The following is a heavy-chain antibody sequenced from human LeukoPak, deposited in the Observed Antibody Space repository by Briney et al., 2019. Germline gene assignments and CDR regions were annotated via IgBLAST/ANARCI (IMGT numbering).Heavy chain of an antibody. CDR1: GYTFTSYA. D-gene: IGHD1-26*01. CDR2: INAGNGNT. V-gene: IGHV1-3*01. CDR3: ASGLQGAASVPHYYYGMDV. Sequence: ALVKVSCKASGYTFTSYAMHWVRQAPGQRLEWMGWINAGNGNTKYSQKFQGRVTITRDTSASTAYMELSSLRSEDTAVYYCASGLQGAASVPHYYYGMDVWGQGTTVTVSS. J-gene: IGHJ6*02.